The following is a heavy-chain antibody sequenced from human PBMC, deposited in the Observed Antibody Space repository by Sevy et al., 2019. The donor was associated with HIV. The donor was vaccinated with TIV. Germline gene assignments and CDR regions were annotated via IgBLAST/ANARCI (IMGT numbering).Heavy chain of an antibody. J-gene: IGHJ4*02. V-gene: IGHV3-30*02. CDR3: ASDILTGSDF. D-gene: IGHD3-9*01. CDR1: GFTFSSYG. CDR2: IWYDGSDT. Sequence: GGSLRLSCAASGFTFSSYGMHWVRQAPGKGLEWVAFIWYDGSDTQYADSVKGRFNISRDNSKNTLYLQMNSLRTEDTAIYYCASDILTGSDFWGQGTLVTVSS.